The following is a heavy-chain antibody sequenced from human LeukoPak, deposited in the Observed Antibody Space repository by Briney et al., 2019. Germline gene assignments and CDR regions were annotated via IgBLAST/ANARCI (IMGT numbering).Heavy chain of an antibody. Sequence: GGSLRLSCAASGFTFSSYAMHWVRQAPGKGLEWVAVISYDGSNKYYADSVKGRFTISRDNSKNTLYLQMNSLRAEDTAVYYCARSESYDILTGYSLEDYGMDVWGQGTTVTVSS. CDR2: ISYDGSNK. D-gene: IGHD3-9*01. V-gene: IGHV3-30-3*01. J-gene: IGHJ6*02. CDR3: ARSESYDILTGYSLEDYGMDV. CDR1: GFTFSSYA.